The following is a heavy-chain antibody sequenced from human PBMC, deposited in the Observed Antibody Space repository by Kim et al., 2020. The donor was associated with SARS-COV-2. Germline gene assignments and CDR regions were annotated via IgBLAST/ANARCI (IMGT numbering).Heavy chain of an antibody. J-gene: IGHJ4*02. Sequence: GGSLRLSCAASGFTFSNFGMSWVRQAPGKGLEWVSSISASGGTTYYADSVKGRFTFSRDTSKNTLYLQMNSLRAEDSAVYYCARARASHTHFDCWGQGA. CDR3: ARARASHTHFDC. CDR2: ISASGGTT. CDR1: GFTFSNFG. V-gene: IGHV3-23*01. D-gene: IGHD6-6*01.